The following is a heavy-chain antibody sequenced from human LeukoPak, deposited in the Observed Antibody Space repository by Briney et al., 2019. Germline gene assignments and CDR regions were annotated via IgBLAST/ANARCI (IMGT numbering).Heavy chain of an antibody. J-gene: IGHJ3*02. CDR3: ASSIADVAFDI. CDR2: IIPIFGTA. CDR1: GGTFSSYA. D-gene: IGHD6-6*01. V-gene: IGHV1-69*01. Sequence: GASVKVSCKACGGTFSSYAISWVRQAPGQGLEWMGGIIPIFGTANYAQKFQGRVTITADESTSTAYMELSSLRSEDTAVYYCASSIADVAFDIWGQGTMVTVSS.